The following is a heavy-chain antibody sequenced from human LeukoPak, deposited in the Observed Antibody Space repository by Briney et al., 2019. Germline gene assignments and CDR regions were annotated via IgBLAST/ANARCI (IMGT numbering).Heavy chain of an antibody. D-gene: IGHD3-9*01. V-gene: IGHV1-18*01. J-gene: IGHJ4*02. CDR1: GYSFTDYD. CDR2: VSIYNDNT. Sequence: ASVKVSCKASGYSFTDYDSSWVRQAPGQGLEWLGWVSIYNDNTNYAREFQDRITTTTDISTSTAYMELKSLTSDDTAVYFCARTGHYQFDSWGQGTLVTVSS. CDR3: ARTGHYQFDS.